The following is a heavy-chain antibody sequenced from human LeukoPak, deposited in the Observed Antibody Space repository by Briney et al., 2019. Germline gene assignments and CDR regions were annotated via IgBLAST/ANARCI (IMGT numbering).Heavy chain of an antibody. V-gene: IGHV3-43*01. CDR2: ISWDGGST. J-gene: IGHJ5*02. CDR1: GFTFDDYT. Sequence: GGSLRLSCAASGFTFDDYTMHWVRQAPGKGLEWVSLISWDGGSTYYADSVKGRFTISRDNAKNSLYLQMNSLRAEDTAVYYCARDNPLNPWGQGTLVTVSS. CDR3: ARDNPLNP.